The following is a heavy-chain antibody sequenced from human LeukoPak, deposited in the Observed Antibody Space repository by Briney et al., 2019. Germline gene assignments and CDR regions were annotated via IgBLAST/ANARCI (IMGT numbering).Heavy chain of an antibody. CDR2: ISPTGSTT. Sequence: GGSLRLSCTASGFSFSGHWMHWARQLPGKGLVWVSRISPTGSTTSYVDSVRGRFTISRDNVENSLYLQMDRLTAEDTAVYYCARDAAYKKFDYWGQGTVVTVSS. D-gene: IGHD2-21*01. J-gene: IGHJ4*02. CDR1: GFSFSGHW. CDR3: ARDAAYKKFDY. V-gene: IGHV3-74*01.